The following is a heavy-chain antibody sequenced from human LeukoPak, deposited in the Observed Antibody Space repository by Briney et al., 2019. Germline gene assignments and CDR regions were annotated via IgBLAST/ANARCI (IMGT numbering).Heavy chain of an antibody. CDR2: IYYSGST. V-gene: IGHV4-59*01. CDR1: GGSISSYY. Sequence: SETLSLTCTVSGGSISSYYWSWIRQPPGKGLEWIGYIYYSGSTNYNPSLKSRVTISVDTSKNQFSLKLSSVTAADTPVYYCARQRPCGGDCFDAFDIWGQGTMVTVSS. CDR3: ARQRPCGGDCFDAFDI. J-gene: IGHJ3*02. D-gene: IGHD2-21*01.